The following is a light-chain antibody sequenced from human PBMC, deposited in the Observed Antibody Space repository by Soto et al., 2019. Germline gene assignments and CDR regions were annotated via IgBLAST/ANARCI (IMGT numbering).Light chain of an antibody. Sequence: DLQMTQSPSTLSASVGDRVTITCRASQNIRNGMAWFQQRPGKAPKLLIYGASTLESGVPTRFSGSGFGTEFTLTISSLQPDDIATYYCQRYTTSSWTFGQGTKVEIK. CDR2: GAS. CDR1: QNIRNG. CDR3: QRYTTSSWT. J-gene: IGKJ1*01. V-gene: IGKV1-5*03.